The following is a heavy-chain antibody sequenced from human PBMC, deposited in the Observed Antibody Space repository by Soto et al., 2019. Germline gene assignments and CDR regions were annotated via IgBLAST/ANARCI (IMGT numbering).Heavy chain of an antibody. J-gene: IGHJ4*02. CDR1: GFTFSSYS. Sequence: GGSLRLSCAASGFTFSSYSMNWVRQAPGKGLEWVSSISSSSSYIYYADSVKGRFTISRDNAKNSLYLQMNSLRAEDTAVYYCASLGLRYFDWLLDYDGNFDYWGQGTLVTVSS. CDR3: ASLGLRYFDWLLDYDGNFDY. V-gene: IGHV3-21*01. CDR2: ISSSSSYI. D-gene: IGHD3-9*01.